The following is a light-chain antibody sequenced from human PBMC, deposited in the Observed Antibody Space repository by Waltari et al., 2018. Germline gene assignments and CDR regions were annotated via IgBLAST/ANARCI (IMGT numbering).Light chain of an antibody. CDR2: DAS. Sequence: EIVLTQSPAALSLSPGDRATLSCRASQNIINFLAWYQQKPGQAPRLLIFDASKRATGIPARFSGSGSGTDFTLTISSLEPEDFAVYYCHQRRNWPGTFGQGTKMEIK. CDR1: QNIINF. J-gene: IGKJ1*01. V-gene: IGKV3-11*01. CDR3: HQRRNWPGT.